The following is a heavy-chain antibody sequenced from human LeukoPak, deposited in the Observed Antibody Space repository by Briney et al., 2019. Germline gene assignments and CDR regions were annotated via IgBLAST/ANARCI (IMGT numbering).Heavy chain of an antibody. J-gene: IGHJ4*02. CDR2: IGTAGDT. CDR1: GFTFSSYD. V-gene: IGHV3-13*01. D-gene: IGHD3-16*01. CDR3: ARGRGGSYFDY. Sequence: PGGSLRLSCAASGFTFSSYDMHWVRQATGKGLEWVSAIGTAGDTYYPGSVKGRFTISRENAKNSLYLQMNSLRAGDTAVYYCARGRGGSYFDYWGQGTLVTVSS.